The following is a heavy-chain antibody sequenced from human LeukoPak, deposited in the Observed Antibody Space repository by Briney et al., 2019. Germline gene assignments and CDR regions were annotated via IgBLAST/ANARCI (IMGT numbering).Heavy chain of an antibody. V-gene: IGHV3-53*05. CDR1: GFTVSSNY. CDR3: VKDQYSSGCPDY. Sequence: GGSLRLSCAASGFTVSSNYMSWVRQAPGKGLEWVSVIYSGGSTYYADSVKGRFTISRDNSKNTLYLQMNSLRAEDTAVYYCVKDQYSSGCPDYWGQGTLVTVSS. CDR2: IYSGGST. J-gene: IGHJ4*02. D-gene: IGHD6-19*01.